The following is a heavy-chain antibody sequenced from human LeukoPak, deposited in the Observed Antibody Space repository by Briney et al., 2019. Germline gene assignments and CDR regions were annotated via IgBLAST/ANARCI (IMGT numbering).Heavy chain of an antibody. D-gene: IGHD2-21*02. CDR2: IYHSGST. CDR3: ARLRHVVVTARGAFDI. V-gene: IGHV4-38-2*02. CDR1: GYSISSGYY. J-gene: IGHJ3*02. Sequence: PSETLSLTCTVSGYSISSGYYWGWIRQPPGKGLEWIGSIYHSGSTYYNPSLKSRVTISVDTSKNQFSLKLSSVTAADTAVYYCARLRHVVVTARGAFDIWGQGTMVTVSS.